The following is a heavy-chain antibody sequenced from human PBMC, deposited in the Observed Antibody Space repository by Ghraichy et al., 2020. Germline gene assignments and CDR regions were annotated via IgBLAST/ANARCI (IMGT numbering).Heavy chain of an antibody. V-gene: IGHV1-69*13. CDR1: GGTFSSYA. CDR2: IIPIFGTA. D-gene: IGHD6-6*01. Sequence: SVKDSCKASGGTFSSYAISWVRQAPGQGLEWMGGIIPIFGTANYAQKFQGRVTITADESTSTAYMELSSLRSEDTAVYYSARDREEQLAPYYYYYYGMDVWGQGTTVTVSS. CDR3: ARDREEQLAPYYYYYYGMDV. J-gene: IGHJ6*02.